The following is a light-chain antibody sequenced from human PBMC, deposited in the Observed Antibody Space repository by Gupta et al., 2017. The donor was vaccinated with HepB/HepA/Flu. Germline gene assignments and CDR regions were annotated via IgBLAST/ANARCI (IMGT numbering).Light chain of an antibody. V-gene: IGKV3-20*01. CDR2: GAS. Sequence: DIVLTQSPGTLSLSPGERATLSCRASQSVSSSYLAWYQQKPGQAPRLLIYGASSRATGIPDRFSGSGSGTDFTLTISRLEPEDFAVYYFQQYCSSSLTFGQGTQLEIK. J-gene: IGKJ5*01. CDR3: QQYCSSSLT. CDR1: QSVSSSY.